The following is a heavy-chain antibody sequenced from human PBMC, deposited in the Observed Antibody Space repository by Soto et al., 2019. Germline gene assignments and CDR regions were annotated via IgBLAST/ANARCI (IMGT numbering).Heavy chain of an antibody. CDR1: GYTFTGYY. CDR2: INPNSGGT. V-gene: IGHV1-2*04. CDR3: ARESDSSGWSFDY. Sequence: GASVKVSCKASGYTFTGYYMHWVRQAPGQGLEWMGWINPNSGGTNYAQKFQGWVTMTRDTSISTAYMELSRLRSDDTAVYYCARESDSSGWSFDYWGQGTLVTVSS. D-gene: IGHD6-19*01. J-gene: IGHJ4*02.